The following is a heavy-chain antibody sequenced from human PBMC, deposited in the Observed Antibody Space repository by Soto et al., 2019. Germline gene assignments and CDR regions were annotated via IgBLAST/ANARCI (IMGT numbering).Heavy chain of an antibody. Sequence: PGGSLRLSCAASGFTFSSYAMHWVRQAPGKGLEWVAVISYDGSNKYYADSVKGRFTISRDNSKNTLYLQMNSLRAEDTAVYYCARPKEQWLVDLDYWGQGTLVTVSS. CDR2: ISYDGSNK. CDR1: GFTFSSYA. V-gene: IGHV3-30-3*01. CDR3: ARPKEQWLVDLDY. J-gene: IGHJ4*02. D-gene: IGHD6-19*01.